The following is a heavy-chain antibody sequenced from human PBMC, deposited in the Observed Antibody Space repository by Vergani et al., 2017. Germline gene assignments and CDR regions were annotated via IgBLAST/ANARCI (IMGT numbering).Heavy chain of an antibody. CDR2: IYYSGSN. D-gene: IGHD3-3*01. CDR3: ARHGGGPVTIFYLDV. Sequence: QVQLQQWGAGLLKPSETLSLTCTVSGGSISSSSFYWGWIRQPPGKGLEWSGSIYYSGSNYYNPSLKRRVTISVDTTKNQYSQKLSSVTAADTAVYYCARHGGGPVTIFYLDVWGQGTTVTVSS. CDR1: GGSISSSSFY. V-gene: IGHV4-39*01. J-gene: IGHJ6*02.